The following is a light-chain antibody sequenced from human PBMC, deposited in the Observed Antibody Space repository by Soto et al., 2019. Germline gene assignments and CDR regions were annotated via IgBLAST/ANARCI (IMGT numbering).Light chain of an antibody. J-gene: IGKJ1*01. CDR3: QQYNSYST. CDR2: KAS. V-gene: IGKV1-5*03. CDR1: QSISSW. Sequence: DIQMTQSPSTLSASVGDRVTITCRASQSISSWLAWYQQQPGKAPKLLIYKASSLESGDPSRFSGSGSWTEFSLTFSSLQPDDFATYYCQQYNSYSTFGQGTKVDIK.